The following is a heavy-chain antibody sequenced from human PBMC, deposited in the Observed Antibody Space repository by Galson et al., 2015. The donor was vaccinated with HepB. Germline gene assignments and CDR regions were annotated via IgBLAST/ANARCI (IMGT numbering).Heavy chain of an antibody. CDR3: ARDASEWSRDY. CDR1: GFTFSSHA. CDR2: IGYRETYK. J-gene: IGHJ4*02. Sequence: SLRLSCAASGFTFSSHALHWVRQTPGKGLEWVAVIGYRETYKHYADSVKGRFAISRDNAKNSVYLQMNSLRVEDTAVYYCARDASEWSRDYWGQGTLVAVSS. V-gene: IGHV3-30*09. D-gene: IGHD3-3*01.